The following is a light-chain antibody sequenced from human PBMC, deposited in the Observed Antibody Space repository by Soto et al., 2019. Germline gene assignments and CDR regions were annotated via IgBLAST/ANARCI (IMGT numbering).Light chain of an antibody. CDR2: EVS. J-gene: IGLJ1*01. V-gene: IGLV2-8*01. CDR1: SSDVGPYNY. Sequence: QSALTQPPSASGSPGQSVTISCTGTSSDVGPYNYVSWYQHHPGKAPKLKIYEVSKRPSGVPDRFSGSKSGNTASLTVSGLQGEDEADYCCSSYASGNSFVFGTGTKLTVL. CDR3: SSYASGNSFV.